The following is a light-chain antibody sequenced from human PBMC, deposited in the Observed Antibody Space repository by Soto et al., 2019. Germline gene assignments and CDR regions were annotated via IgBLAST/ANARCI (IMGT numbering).Light chain of an antibody. V-gene: IGKV3-11*01. CDR2: NAS. J-gene: IGKJ4*01. CDR3: QHRAGWPPALT. Sequence: ETVLTQSPATLSLSPGESATLSCRASESVSNSLAWYQHKPGQAPRLLIYNASNRATGIPARFSGSGSGTDFTLTISSLEPEDFAVYFCQHRAGWPPALTFGGGTKVDIK. CDR1: ESVSNS.